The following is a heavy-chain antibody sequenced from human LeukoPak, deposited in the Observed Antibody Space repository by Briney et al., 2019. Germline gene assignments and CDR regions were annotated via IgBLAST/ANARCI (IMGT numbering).Heavy chain of an antibody. V-gene: IGHV3-48*01. CDR2: ISGSSSGSTSII. J-gene: IGHJ4*02. CDR1: GIIFSTYA. D-gene: IGHD3-22*01. CDR3: ASFLGGYSSFH. Sequence: GGSLRLSCEFSGIIFSTYATNWVRQAPGKGLEWISYISGSSSGSTSIIHYADSVKGRFTTSRDNSKNTLYLQMNSLRSEDTAVYYCASFLGGYSSFHWGQGTLVAVSS.